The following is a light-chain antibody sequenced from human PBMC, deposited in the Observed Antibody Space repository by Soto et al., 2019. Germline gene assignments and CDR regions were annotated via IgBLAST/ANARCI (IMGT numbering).Light chain of an antibody. J-gene: IGLJ1*01. CDR2: EVS. CDR3: SSFRSGSTL. V-gene: IGLV2-14*01. CDR1: SSDVGGYNY. Sequence: QSVLTQPASVSGSPGQSITISCTGTSSDVGGYNYVSWYQQHPGKAPKLMIYEVSNRPSGVSNRFSGSKSGNTASLTISGLQDEDEADYYCSSFRSGSTLFGTGTKLTVL.